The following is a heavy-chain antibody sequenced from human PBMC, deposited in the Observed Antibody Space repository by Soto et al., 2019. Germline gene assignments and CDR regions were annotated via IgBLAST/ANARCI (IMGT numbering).Heavy chain of an antibody. CDR3: ARDWMELATSGYRPYYYYYMDV. CDR2: INAGNGNT. V-gene: IGHV1-3*01. D-gene: IGHD5-12*01. CDR1: GYTFTSYA. Sequence: ASVKVSCKASGYTFTSYAMHWVRQAPGQRLEWMGWINAGNGNTKYSQKFQGRVTITRDTSASTAYMELGSLRSEDTAVYYCARDWMELATSGYRPYYYYYMDVWGKGTTVTVSS. J-gene: IGHJ6*03.